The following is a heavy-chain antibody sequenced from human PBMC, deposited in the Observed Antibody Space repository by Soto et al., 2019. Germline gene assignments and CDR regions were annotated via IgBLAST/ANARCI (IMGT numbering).Heavy chain of an antibody. Sequence: SETLSLTCAVYGGSFSGYYWSWIRQPPGKGLEWIGEINHSGSTNYNPSLKSRVTISVDTSKNQFSLKLSSVTAADTAVYYCAFLDFIAGRPDYWGQGTLVTVSS. D-gene: IGHD6-6*01. V-gene: IGHV4-34*01. CDR2: INHSGST. J-gene: IGHJ4*02. CDR3: AFLDFIAGRPDY. CDR1: GGSFSGYY.